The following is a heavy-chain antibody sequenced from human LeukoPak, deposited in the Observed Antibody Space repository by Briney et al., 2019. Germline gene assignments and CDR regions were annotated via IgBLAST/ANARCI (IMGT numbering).Heavy chain of an antibody. CDR1: GFTFSSYS. J-gene: IGHJ3*02. D-gene: IGHD5-18*01. CDR3: ARAKDTAMVNDAFDI. Sequence: SGGSLRLSCAASGFTFSSYSMNWVRQAPGKGLEWVSSISSSSSYIYYADSVKGRFTISRDSAKNSLYLQMNSLRAEDTAVYYCARAKDTAMVNDAFDIWGQGTMVTVSS. CDR2: ISSSSSYI. V-gene: IGHV3-21*01.